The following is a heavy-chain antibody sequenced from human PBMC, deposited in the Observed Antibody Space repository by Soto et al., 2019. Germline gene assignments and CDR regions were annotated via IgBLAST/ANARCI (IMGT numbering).Heavy chain of an antibody. J-gene: IGHJ4*02. CDR2: IYYSGST. D-gene: IGHD3-22*01. CDR1: GGSISSSSYY. CDR3: ARHPTYYYDSSGTVEGHY. Sequence: SETLSLTCTVSGGSISSSSYYWGWIRQPPGKGLEWIGSIYYSGSTYYNPSLKSRVTISVDTSKNQFSLKLSSVTAADTAVYYCARHPTYYYDSSGTVEGHYWGQGTLVTVSS. V-gene: IGHV4-39*01.